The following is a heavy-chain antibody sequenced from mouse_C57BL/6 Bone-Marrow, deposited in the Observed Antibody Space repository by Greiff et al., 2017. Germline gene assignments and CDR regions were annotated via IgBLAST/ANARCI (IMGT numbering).Heavy chain of an antibody. V-gene: IGHV1-54*01. J-gene: IGHJ2*01. D-gene: IGHD2-2*01. CDR1: GYAFTNYL. CDR3: ARMVKGY. CDR2: INPGSGGT. Sequence: QVQLQQSGAELVRPGTSVKVSCKASGYAFTNYLIEWVKQRPGQGLEWIGVINPGSGGTNYNEKFKGKATLAADKSSSTAYMQLRSLTSEDSAVYFCARMVKGYWGQGTTLTVSS.